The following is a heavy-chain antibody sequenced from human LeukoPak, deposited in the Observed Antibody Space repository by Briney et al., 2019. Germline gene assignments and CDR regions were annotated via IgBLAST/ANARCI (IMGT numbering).Heavy chain of an antibody. CDR1: GYTFTDYY. J-gene: IGHJ6*03. V-gene: IGHV1-2*02. D-gene: IGHD2-2*01. CDR2: INLNSRGT. Sequence: ASVKVSCKASGYTFTDYYMHWVRQAPGQGLEWMGWINLNSRGTNYAQKFQGRVTMTRDTSISTAYMELSRLRSDDTAVYYCARGGFRYCSSTSCYYYYYMDVWGKGTTVTISS. CDR3: ARGGFRYCSSTSCYYYYYMDV.